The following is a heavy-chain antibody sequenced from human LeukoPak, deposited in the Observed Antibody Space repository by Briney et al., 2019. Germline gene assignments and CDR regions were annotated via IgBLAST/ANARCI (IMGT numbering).Heavy chain of an antibody. V-gene: IGHV3-23*01. CDR1: GFTLSYYT. J-gene: IGHJ5*02. D-gene: IGHD2/OR15-2a*01. CDR2: ISGTGDNT. Sequence: PGGPLRLSCAASGFTLSYYTMNWVRQAPGKGPEWVSAISGTGDNTYYADAVKGLFTISRDNSKIILFLQMNSLRADDTAVYSCAKINSHSNGAWGQGTLVTVSS. CDR3: AKINSHSNGA.